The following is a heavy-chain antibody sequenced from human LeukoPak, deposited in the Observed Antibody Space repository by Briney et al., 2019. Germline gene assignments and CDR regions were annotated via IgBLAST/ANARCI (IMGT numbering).Heavy chain of an antibody. D-gene: IGHD3-10*01. CDR1: GYTFTSYA. V-gene: IGHV1-3*01. J-gene: IGHJ4*02. CDR2: NNAGNGNT. Sequence: GASVKVSCTASGYTFTSYAMHWVRQAPGQRLEWMGWNNAGNGNTKYSQKFQGRVTITRDASASTAYMELSSLRSEDTAVYYCAREGRILWFGELTLRYWGQGTLVTVSS. CDR3: AREGRILWFGELTLRY.